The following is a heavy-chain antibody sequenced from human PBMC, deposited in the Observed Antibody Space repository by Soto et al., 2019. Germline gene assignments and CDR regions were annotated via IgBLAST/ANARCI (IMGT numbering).Heavy chain of an antibody. D-gene: IGHD6-13*01. J-gene: IGHJ6*02. V-gene: IGHV4-30-4*08. CDR1: GHSISNIDSF. Sequence: RLEESGPGLMKAAQSLSLSCNVTGHSISNIDSFWTWIRQPPGKGLEWLGYISNFGTTNYKPSLKSRRTISLDRSKNQISLELTSVTAADTAVYYCVRDVGIAASGTSGNDYFYGIAVWGQGTTVILYS. CDR3: VRDVGIAASGTSGNDYFYGIAV. CDR2: ISNFGTT.